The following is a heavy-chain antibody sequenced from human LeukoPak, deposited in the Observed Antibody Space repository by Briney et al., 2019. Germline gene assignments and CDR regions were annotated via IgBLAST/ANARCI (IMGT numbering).Heavy chain of an antibody. J-gene: IGHJ6*02. CDR3: ARELEWFGELLYRRPQDNYYYGMDV. D-gene: IGHD3-10*01. Sequence: GGSLRLSCKASGFTFGDYTMSWVRQAPGKGLEWVANIKQDGSEKYYVDSVKGRFTISRDNAKNSLYLQMNSLRAEDTAVYYCARELEWFGELLYRRPQDNYYYGMDVWGQGTTVTVSS. V-gene: IGHV3-7*01. CDR1: GFTFGDYT. CDR2: IKQDGSEK.